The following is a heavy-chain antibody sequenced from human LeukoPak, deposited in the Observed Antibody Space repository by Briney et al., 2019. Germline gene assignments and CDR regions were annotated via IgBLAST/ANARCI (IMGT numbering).Heavy chain of an antibody. Sequence: SETLSLTCAVSGVSFDDYYWSWVXQTPGKGLEWLGEINHSGYXNDSPSLKSRVTLSIDTSNKQFSLNLRSVTVADAGIYYCTRMTTGHDYWGQGTLVTVSS. J-gene: IGHJ4*02. V-gene: IGHV4-34*01. CDR1: GVSFDDYY. CDR3: TRMTTGHDY. D-gene: IGHD4-17*01. CDR2: INHSGYX.